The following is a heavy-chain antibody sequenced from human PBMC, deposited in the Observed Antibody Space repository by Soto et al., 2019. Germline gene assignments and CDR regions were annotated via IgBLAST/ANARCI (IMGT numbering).Heavy chain of an antibody. CDR2: IYHIGSP. CDR1: GRSVSSGGYY. D-gene: IGHD1-1*01. J-gene: IGHJ5*02. V-gene: IGHV4-31*03. Sequence: SETLSLTCTVSGRSVSSGGYYWTWIRQHPGRGLEWIGYIYHIGSPYYNPSLESRVTMSLDTSKNQFSLNLTSLTAADTATYYCVRDRALDSTGHWFDTWGQGILVTVSS. CDR3: VRDRALDSTGHWFDT.